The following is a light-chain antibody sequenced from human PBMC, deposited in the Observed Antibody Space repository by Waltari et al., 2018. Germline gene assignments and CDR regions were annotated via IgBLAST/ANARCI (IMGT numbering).Light chain of an antibody. CDR1: SNVVGYNY. V-gene: IGLV2-11*01. CDR3: CSYEGTYTSVL. CDR2: GVS. J-gene: IGLJ2*01. Sequence: QSALTQPRSVSGYPGQSVTISCTVPSNVVGYNYVSWYPQHPGKAPKLVLYGVSERPSGVPDRFSGSKSGKTASLTISGLQSEDEADYYCCSYEGTYTSVLFGGGTKLTVL.